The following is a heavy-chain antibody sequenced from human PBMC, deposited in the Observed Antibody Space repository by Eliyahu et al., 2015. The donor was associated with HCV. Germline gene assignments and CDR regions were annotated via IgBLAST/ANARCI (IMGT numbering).Heavy chain of an antibody. Sequence: QVQLVQSQSEVRKPGASXXVSCKXSGYVXTAYYIHWVRQAPGRGLEWMGFMNPSSVGIYAQKFQGRVTMTSDTSINTVYMELSSLTFDDTAVYYCARDPPALVATTGDYWGQGTPVIVSS. CDR2: MNPSSVG. D-gene: IGHD2-21*02. J-gene: IGHJ4*02. CDR3: ARDPPALVATTGDY. V-gene: IGHV1-2*02. CDR1: GYVXTAYY.